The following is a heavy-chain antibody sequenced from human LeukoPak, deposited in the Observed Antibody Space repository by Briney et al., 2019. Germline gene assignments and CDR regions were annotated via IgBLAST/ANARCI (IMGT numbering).Heavy chain of an antibody. CDR3: ARHPLGTVGGVTIYYGMDV. D-gene: IGHD3-16*01. CDR2: IYPGDSDT. V-gene: IGHV5-51*01. CDR1: GYSFTSYW. J-gene: IGHJ6*02. Sequence: GESLKISCKGSGYSFTSYWIGWVRQMPGKGLEWMGIIYPGDSDTRYSPSFQGQVTISADKSISTAYLQWSSLKASDTAMYYCARHPLGTVGGVTIYYGMDVWGQGTTVTVSS.